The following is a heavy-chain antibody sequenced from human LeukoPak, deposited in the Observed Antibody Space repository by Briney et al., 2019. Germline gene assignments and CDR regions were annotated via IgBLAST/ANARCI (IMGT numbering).Heavy chain of an antibody. CDR3: ARGSIAARPFDY. CDR2: INHSGST. Sequence: PSETLSLTCAVYGGSFSGYYWSWIRQPPGKGLEWIGKINHSGSTNYNPSLKSRVTISVDTSKNQFSLKLSSVTAADTAVYYCARGSIAARPFDYWGQGTLVTVSS. D-gene: IGHD6-6*01. CDR1: GGSFSGYY. J-gene: IGHJ4*02. V-gene: IGHV4-34*01.